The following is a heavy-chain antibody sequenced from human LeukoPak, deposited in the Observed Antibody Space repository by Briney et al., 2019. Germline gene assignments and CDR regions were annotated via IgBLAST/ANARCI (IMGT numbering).Heavy chain of an antibody. Sequence: ASVKVSCKASGYTFTGYYMHWVRQAPGQGLEWMGWINPNSGGTNYAQKFQGWVTMTRDTSISTAYMELSRLRSDDTAVYYCARGSALYCSSTSCYLAFDIWGQGTMVTVSS. D-gene: IGHD2-2*01. CDR2: INPNSGGT. CDR1: GYTFTGYY. J-gene: IGHJ3*02. CDR3: ARGSALYCSSTSCYLAFDI. V-gene: IGHV1-2*04.